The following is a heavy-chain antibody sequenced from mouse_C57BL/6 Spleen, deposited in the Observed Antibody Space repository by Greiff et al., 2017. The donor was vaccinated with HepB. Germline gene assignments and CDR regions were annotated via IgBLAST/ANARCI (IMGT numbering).Heavy chain of an antibody. Sequence: QVQLQQSGPELVKPGASVKISCKASGYAFSSSWMNWVKQRPGKGLEWIGRIYPGDGDTNYNGKFKGKATLTADKSSSTAYMQLSSLTSEDSAVYFCASSSRRYYFDYWGQGTTLTVSS. CDR3: ASSSRRYYFDY. D-gene: IGHD1-1*01. CDR1: GYAFSSSW. J-gene: IGHJ2*01. CDR2: IYPGDGDT. V-gene: IGHV1-82*01.